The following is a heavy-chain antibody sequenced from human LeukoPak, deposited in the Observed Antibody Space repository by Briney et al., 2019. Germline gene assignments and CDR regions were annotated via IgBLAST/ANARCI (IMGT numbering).Heavy chain of an antibody. CDR3: ARERNIVATITAANDY. J-gene: IGHJ4*02. CDR1: GYTFTSYG. V-gene: IGHV1-2*02. D-gene: IGHD5-12*01. CDR2: INPNSGGT. Sequence: ASVKVSCKASGYTFTSYGISWVRQAPGQGLEWMGWINPNSGGTNYAQKFQGRVTMTRDTSISTAYMELSRLRSDDTAVYYCARERNIVATITAANDYWGQGTLVTVSS.